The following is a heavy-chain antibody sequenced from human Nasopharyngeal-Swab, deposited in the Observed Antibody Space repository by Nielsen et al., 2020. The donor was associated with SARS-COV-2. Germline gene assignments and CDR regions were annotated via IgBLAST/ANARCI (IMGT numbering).Heavy chain of an antibody. J-gene: IGHJ5*01. CDR1: GGSFTDYY. CDR3: ARGLVDVNMMLVVIGFSYWLDS. Sequence: SETLSLTCAVYGGSFTDYYWTWIRQPPGKGLEWIGEIKHRGSTIYNPSLKSRVTISADTSKNQFSLNLNSVTAADTAVYYCARGLVDVNMMLVVIGFSYWLDSWGQGTLVTVSS. CDR2: IKHRGST. V-gene: IGHV4-34*01. D-gene: IGHD3-22*01.